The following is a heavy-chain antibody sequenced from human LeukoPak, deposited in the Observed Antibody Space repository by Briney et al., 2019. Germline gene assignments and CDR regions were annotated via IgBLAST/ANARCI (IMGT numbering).Heavy chain of an antibody. J-gene: IGHJ4*02. Sequence: GGSLRLSCAASGFTFSSSWMGWVRQAPGKGLEWVANIKQDGSEKYYVDSVKGRFTISRDNAKNSLYLQMNSLRDEDTAVYYCATDFWSGYPDYWGQGTLVTVSS. D-gene: IGHD3-3*01. CDR2: IKQDGSEK. CDR1: GFTFSSSW. CDR3: ATDFWSGYPDY. V-gene: IGHV3-7*01.